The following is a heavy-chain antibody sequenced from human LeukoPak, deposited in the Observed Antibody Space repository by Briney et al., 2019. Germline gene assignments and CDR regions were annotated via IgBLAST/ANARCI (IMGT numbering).Heavy chain of an antibody. CDR3: AKDLYDSSGFYYFDY. Sequence: PGGSLRLSCAASGFTFSSYAMSWFRQAPGKGLEWVSAISGTGGSTYYADSVKGRFTISRDNSKNTLYLQMNSLRSEDTAVYYCAKDLYDSSGFYYFDYWGHGIPVTVSS. V-gene: IGHV3-23*01. CDR1: GFTFSSYA. J-gene: IGHJ4*01. D-gene: IGHD3-22*01. CDR2: ISGTGGST.